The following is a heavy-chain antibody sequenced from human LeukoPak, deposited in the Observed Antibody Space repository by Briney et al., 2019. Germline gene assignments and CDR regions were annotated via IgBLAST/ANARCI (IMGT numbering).Heavy chain of an antibody. CDR1: GGTFSSYA. D-gene: IGHD2-15*01. V-gene: IGHV1-69*13. J-gene: IGHJ6*02. Sequence: SVKVSCKDSGGTFSSYAISWVRQAPGQGLEWMGGIIPIFGTANYAQKFQGRVTITADESTSTAYMELSSLRSEDTAVYYCARNSPRYCSGGSCYPNYYYYGMDVWGQGTTVTVSS. CDR3: ARNSPRYCSGGSCYPNYYYYGMDV. CDR2: IIPIFGTA.